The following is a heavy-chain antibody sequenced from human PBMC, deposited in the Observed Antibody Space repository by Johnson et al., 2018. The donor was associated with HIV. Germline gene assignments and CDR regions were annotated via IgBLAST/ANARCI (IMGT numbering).Heavy chain of an antibody. J-gene: IGHJ3*01. Sequence: VQLVESGGGLVQPGGSLRLSCVGSSNYKSWVRQAPGKGLDWVSVIYSGGSTYYADSVKGRFTISRDTSKNMLYLQMNSLRPEDTAVYYCTRGSFTDDAFDVWGLGTMVTVSS. CDR3: TRGSFTDDAFDV. CDR2: IYSGGST. CDR1: SSNY. D-gene: IGHD1-26*01. V-gene: IGHV3-66*02.